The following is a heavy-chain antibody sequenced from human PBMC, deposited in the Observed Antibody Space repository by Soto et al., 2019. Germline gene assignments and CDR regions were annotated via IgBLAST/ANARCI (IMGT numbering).Heavy chain of an antibody. D-gene: IGHD5-18*01. J-gene: IGHJ6*02. CDR3: ARRIQLWFTGNYYYYYGMDV. V-gene: IGHV4-39*01. CDR2: IYYSGST. Sequence: LSLTCTVSGGSISSSSYYWGWIRQPPGKGLEWIGSIYYSGSTYYNPSLKSRVTISVDTSKNQFSLKLSSVTAADTAVYYCARRIQLWFTGNYYYYYGMDVWGQGTTVTVSS. CDR1: GGSISSSSYY.